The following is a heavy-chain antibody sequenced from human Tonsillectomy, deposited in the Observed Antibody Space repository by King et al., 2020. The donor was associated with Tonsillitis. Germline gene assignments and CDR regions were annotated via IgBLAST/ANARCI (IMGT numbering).Heavy chain of an antibody. CDR2: IIWDGGST. V-gene: IGHV3-43*01. D-gene: IGHD6-19*01. CDR1: GFTFDDYT. J-gene: IGHJ1*01. CDR3: AKDARAVAGTYAEYFQH. Sequence: VQLVESGGVVVQPGGSLRLSCAASGFTFDDYTMHWVRQAPGKGLEWVSLIIWDGGSTYYADSVKGRFTISRDNSKNSLYLQMNSLRTEDTALYYCAKDARAVAGTYAEYFQHWGQGTLVTVSS.